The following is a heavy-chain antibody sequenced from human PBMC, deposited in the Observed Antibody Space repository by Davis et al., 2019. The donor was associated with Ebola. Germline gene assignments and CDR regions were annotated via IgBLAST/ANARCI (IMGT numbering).Heavy chain of an antibody. V-gene: IGHV3-74*01. Sequence: PGGSLRLSCAASGFTFSSHWMHWVRHAPGKGLVWVSRINPGGSSTNYADSVKGRFTISRDNAKNSLYLQMNSLRAEDTAVYYCASYQWLGQGFDYWGQGTLVTVSS. CDR1: GFTFSSHW. CDR3: ASYQWLGQGFDY. D-gene: IGHD6-19*01. CDR2: INPGGSST. J-gene: IGHJ4*02.